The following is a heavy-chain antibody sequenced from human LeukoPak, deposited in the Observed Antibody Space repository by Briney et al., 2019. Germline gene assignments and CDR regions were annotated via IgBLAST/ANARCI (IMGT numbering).Heavy chain of an antibody. CDR3: AREVPTGTSFDY. Sequence: PGGSLRLSCAASGFTFSDYYMSWIRQAPGKGLEWVSYISSSGGPIFYADSVKGRFTISRDNAKNSLFLQMSSLRAEDTAVYYCAREVPTGTSFDYWAQGTLVTVSS. CDR1: GFTFSDYY. J-gene: IGHJ4*02. D-gene: IGHD4-17*01. V-gene: IGHV3-11*04. CDR2: ISSSGGPI.